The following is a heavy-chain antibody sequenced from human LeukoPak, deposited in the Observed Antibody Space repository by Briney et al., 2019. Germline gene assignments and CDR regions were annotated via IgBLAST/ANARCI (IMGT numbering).Heavy chain of an antibody. CDR3: ARELLRYFNL. Sequence: GGSLRLSCAASGFTFSSYSMNWVRQAPGKGLEWVSSISSSSSYIYYADSVKGRFTTSRDNAKNSLYLQMNSLRAEDTAVYYCARELLRYFNLWGRGTLVTVSS. CDR2: ISSSSSYI. V-gene: IGHV3-21*01. J-gene: IGHJ2*01. CDR1: GFTFSSYS. D-gene: IGHD2-15*01.